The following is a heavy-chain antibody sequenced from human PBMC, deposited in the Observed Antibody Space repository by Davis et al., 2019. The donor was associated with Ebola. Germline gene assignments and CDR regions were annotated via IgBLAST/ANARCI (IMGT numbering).Heavy chain of an antibody. CDR2: IRSKAYGGTT. CDR1: GFTFGDYA. J-gene: IGHJ4*02. V-gene: IGHV3-49*04. CDR3: TRGPKHKYYYDSWGRIDY. Sequence: PGGSLRLSCTASGFTFGDYAMSWVRQAPGKGLEWVGFIRSKAYGGTTEYTASVKGRFTISRDDSKSIAYLQMNSLKTEDTAVYYCTRGPKHKYYYDSWGRIDYWGQGTLVTVSS. D-gene: IGHD3-22*01.